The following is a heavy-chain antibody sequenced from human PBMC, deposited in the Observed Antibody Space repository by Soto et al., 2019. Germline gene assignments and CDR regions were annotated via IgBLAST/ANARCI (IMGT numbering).Heavy chain of an antibody. V-gene: IGHV4-39*01. CDR1: GGSISSSSYY. D-gene: IGHD3-3*01. J-gene: IGHJ5*02. CDR3: ARYGSYEFYWFDP. CDR2: IYYSGST. Sequence: PSETLSLTCTVSGGSISSSSYYWGWIRQPPGKGLEWIGSIYYSGSTYYNPSLKSRVTISVDTSKNQFSLKLSSVTAADTAVYYCARYGSYEFYWFDPWGQGTLVTVSS.